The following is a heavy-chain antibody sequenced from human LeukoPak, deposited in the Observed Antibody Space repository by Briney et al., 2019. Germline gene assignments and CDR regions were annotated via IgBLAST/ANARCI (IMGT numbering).Heavy chain of an antibody. D-gene: IGHD3-10*01. CDR3: PKDLFDWFGELSHDAFDI. Sequence: GGTLRLSCAASGFTFSRGAMSGGRQAPGKGVEGVSAISGRGGSTYYADSVKGRFTIYRDNSKKRLYRQMNSLRAEDTGVYYSPKDLFDWFGELSHDAFDIWGHGTIVTVSS. CDR2: ISGRGGST. J-gene: IGHJ3*02. V-gene: IGHV3-23*01. CDR1: GFTFSRGA.